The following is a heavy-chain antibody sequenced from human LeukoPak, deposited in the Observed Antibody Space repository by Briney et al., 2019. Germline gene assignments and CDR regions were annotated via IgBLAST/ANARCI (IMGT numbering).Heavy chain of an antibody. J-gene: IGHJ4*02. V-gene: IGHV4-34*01. CDR3: ARFEKLSSGYYFDY. CDR1: GGSFSGYY. Sequence: SETLSLTCAVYGGSFSGYYWSWIRQPPGKGLEWIVEINHSGSTNYNPSLKSRVTISVDTSKNQFSLKLSSVTAADTAVYYCARFEKLSSGYYFDYWGQGTLVTVSS. D-gene: IGHD3-22*01. CDR2: INHSGST.